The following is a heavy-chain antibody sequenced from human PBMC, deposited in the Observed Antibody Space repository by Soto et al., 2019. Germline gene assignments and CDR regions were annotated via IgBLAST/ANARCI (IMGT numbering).Heavy chain of an antibody. V-gene: IGHV3-7*05. D-gene: IGHD2-15*01. CDR3: ARHPPGYCRGGRCFGLYYFDD. Sequence: GGSLRLSCAASGFTFSSYWMSWVRQAPGKGLEWVANIKQDGSEKYYVDSVKGRFTISRDNAKNSLYLQMNSLRAEDTAVYYCARHPPGYCRGGRCFGLYYFDDWGQGTLVTVSS. CDR2: IKQDGSEK. J-gene: IGHJ4*02. CDR1: GFTFSSYW.